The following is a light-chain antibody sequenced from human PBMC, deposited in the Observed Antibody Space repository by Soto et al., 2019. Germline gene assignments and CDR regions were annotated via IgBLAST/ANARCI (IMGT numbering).Light chain of an antibody. CDR1: NTGSKS. CDR3: QVWDSYV. Sequence: SYELTQPPSVSVAPGKTARITCGGNNTGSKSVHWYQQKPGQAPVVVIYYDSDRPSGIHERFSGSNSGNTATLTISRVEAGDEADYYCQVWDSYVFGTGTKVTVL. CDR2: YDS. J-gene: IGLJ1*01. V-gene: IGLV3-21*04.